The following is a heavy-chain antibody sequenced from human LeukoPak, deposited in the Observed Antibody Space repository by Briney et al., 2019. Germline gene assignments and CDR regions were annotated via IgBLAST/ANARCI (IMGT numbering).Heavy chain of an antibody. J-gene: IGHJ4*02. CDR1: GYTFTSYG. D-gene: IGHD3-10*01. Sequence: ASVKVSFKASGYTFTSYGFSWVRQAPGQGLEWMGWISTNYGNTNYAQKLQDRVTMTTDTSTSTAYMELTSLRSDDTAVYYCARVYSTNYYGSGDRPFLFDYWGQGTVVTVSS. CDR2: ISTNYGNT. V-gene: IGHV1-18*01. CDR3: ARVYSTNYYGSGDRPFLFDY.